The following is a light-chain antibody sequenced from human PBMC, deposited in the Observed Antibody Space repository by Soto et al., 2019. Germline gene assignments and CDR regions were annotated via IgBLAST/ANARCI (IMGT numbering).Light chain of an antibody. Sequence: QSVLTQPPSASGTPGQRVTISCSGSSSNIGSNTVNWYQQLPGTAPKLLIYSNNQRPSGVPARFSGSKSGTSAFLAISGLQSEDADDYYCAAWDDSLNGVFGGGTKVTVL. CDR2: SNN. J-gene: IGLJ2*01. CDR1: SSNIGSNT. V-gene: IGLV1-44*01. CDR3: AAWDDSLNGV.